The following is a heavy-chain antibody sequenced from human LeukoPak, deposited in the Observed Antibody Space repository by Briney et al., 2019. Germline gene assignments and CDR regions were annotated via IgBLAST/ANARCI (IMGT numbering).Heavy chain of an antibody. CDR3: ATSDDYLGGAFDI. CDR2: IYYSGGT. V-gene: IGHV4-59*01. CDR1: GGSISSYY. Sequence: SETLSLTCTVSGGSISSYYWSWIRQPPGKGLEWIGYIYYSGGTNYNPSLKSRVTISVDTSKNQFSLKLSSVTAADTAVYYCATSDDYLGGAFDIWGQGTVVTVSS. D-gene: IGHD5-24*01. J-gene: IGHJ3*02.